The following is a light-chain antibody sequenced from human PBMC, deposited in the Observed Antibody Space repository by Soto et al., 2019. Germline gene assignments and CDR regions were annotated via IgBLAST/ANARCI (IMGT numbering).Light chain of an antibody. Sequence: VLTQSPGTLSLSPGERATLSCRASQSVTRSFVAWYQQNPGQAPRLLIYGASSRATGIPDRFSGSGSGTDFTLTISRLEPEDFAVYYCHQYGSSPSTFGRGTKVEIK. CDR2: GAS. CDR1: QSVTRSF. J-gene: IGKJ4*01. V-gene: IGKV3-20*01. CDR3: HQYGSSPST.